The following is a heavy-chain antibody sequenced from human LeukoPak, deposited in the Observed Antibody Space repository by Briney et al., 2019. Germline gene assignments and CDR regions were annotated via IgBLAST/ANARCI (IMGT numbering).Heavy chain of an antibody. CDR2: VSGSRGTT. J-gene: IGHJ3*02. V-gene: IGHV3-23*01. CDR1: GFTFSSYA. CDR3: AKKYNNNWRFFDI. D-gene: IGHD1-1*01. Sequence: GGSLRLSCAASGFTFSSYAMSWVRQAPGKGLEWVSAVSGSRGTTYYADSVKGRFTISRDNSKNTLYLQMNSLRAEDTAIYYCAKKYNNNWRFFDIWGQGTMVTVSS.